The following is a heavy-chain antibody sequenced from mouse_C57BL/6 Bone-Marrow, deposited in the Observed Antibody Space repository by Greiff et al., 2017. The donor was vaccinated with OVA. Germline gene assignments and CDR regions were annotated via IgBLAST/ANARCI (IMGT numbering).Heavy chain of an antibody. D-gene: IGHD1-1*01. V-gene: IGHV1-74*01. CDR3: AMGYYGSSYVWFAY. Sequence: QVQLQQPGAELVKPGASVKVSCKASGYTFTSYWMHWVKQRPGQGLEWIGRIHPSDSDTNYKQKFKGKATLTVDKSSSTAYMQLSSLTSEDSAVYYCAMGYYGSSYVWFAYWGQGTLVTVSA. CDR2: IHPSDSDT. CDR1: GYTFTSYW. J-gene: IGHJ3*01.